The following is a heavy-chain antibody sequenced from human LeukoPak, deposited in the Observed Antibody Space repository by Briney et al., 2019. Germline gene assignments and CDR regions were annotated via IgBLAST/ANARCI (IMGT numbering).Heavy chain of an antibody. CDR3: ATVWAWLPMGKDYYYYGMDV. J-gene: IGHJ6*02. V-gene: IGHV1-69*04. Sequence: ASVKVSCKASGGTFSSYAISWVRQAPGQGLEWMGRIIPMFDIANYAQKFQGRVTINADKSTRTAYMELSSLRSEDSAVYYCATVWAWLPMGKDYYYYGMDVWGQGTTVTVSS. CDR2: IIPMFDIA. CDR1: GGTFSSYA. D-gene: IGHD5-12*01.